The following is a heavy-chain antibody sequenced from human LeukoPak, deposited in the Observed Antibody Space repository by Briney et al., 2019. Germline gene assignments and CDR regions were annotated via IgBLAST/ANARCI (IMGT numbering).Heavy chain of an antibody. V-gene: IGHV4-34*01. CDR1: GGSFSGYY. Sequence: SETLSLTCAVYGGSFSGYYWSWIRQPPGKGLEWIGEINHSGSTNYNPSLKSRVTISVDTSKNQFSLKLSSVTAADTAVYYCARAPPYCSGGSCYANWFDPWGQGTLVTVSS. J-gene: IGHJ5*02. D-gene: IGHD2-15*01. CDR2: INHSGST. CDR3: ARAPPYCSGGSCYANWFDP.